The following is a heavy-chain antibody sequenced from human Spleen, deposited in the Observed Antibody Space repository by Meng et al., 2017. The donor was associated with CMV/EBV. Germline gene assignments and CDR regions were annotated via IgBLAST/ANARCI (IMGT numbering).Heavy chain of an antibody. J-gene: IGHJ4*02. CDR1: GITVSSSY. Sequence: GESLKISCAASGITVSSSYMNWVRQAPGKGLEWVANIKQDGSEKYYVDSVKGRFTISRDNAKNSLYLQMNSLRAEDTAVYYCAREPGQYDFWSGYFYHYFDYWGQGTLVTVSS. D-gene: IGHD3-3*01. CDR3: AREPGQYDFWSGYFYHYFDY. CDR2: IKQDGSEK. V-gene: IGHV3-7*01.